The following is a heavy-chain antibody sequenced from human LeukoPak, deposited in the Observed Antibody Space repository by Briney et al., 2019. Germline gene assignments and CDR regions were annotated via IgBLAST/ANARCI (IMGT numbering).Heavy chain of an antibody. CDR2: INPGNSLT. CDR1: GYTFTSYG. CDR3: AIRITGAEY. D-gene: IGHD1-20*01. Sequence: GASVKVSCKASGYTFTSYGISWVRQAPGQGLERMGWINPGNSLTKYAQEFQGRGTITRDTSASTAYMDLSSHRPEDMAIYSCAIRITGAEYWGQGTLVTVS. J-gene: IGHJ4*02. V-gene: IGHV1-3*03.